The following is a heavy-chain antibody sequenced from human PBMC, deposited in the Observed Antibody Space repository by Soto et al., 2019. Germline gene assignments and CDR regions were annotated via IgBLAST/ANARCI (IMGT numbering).Heavy chain of an antibody. CDR3: ARDTSNSFDY. D-gene: IGHD2-2*01. CDR1: GYTFNTYF. Sequence: HVLLVQSGGELKKPGTSVKVSCNTSGYTFNTYFITWVRQAPGQGLEWMGWISPHNGNTNYAEKFQGRVTMTADTITKTAYMELSNLRFDDTAVYNCARDTSNSFDYWGQGTPVTVSS. CDR2: ISPHNGNT. V-gene: IGHV1-18*01. J-gene: IGHJ4*02.